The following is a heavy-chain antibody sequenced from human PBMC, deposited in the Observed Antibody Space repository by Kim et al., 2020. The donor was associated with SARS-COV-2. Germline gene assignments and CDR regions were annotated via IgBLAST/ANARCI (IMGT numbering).Heavy chain of an antibody. CDR3: AKDGGGSGTEGP. V-gene: IGHV3-30*18. Sequence: GGSLRLSCAASGFSFSSSGMHWVRQAPGKGLGWVAVISYGGNNKYYADSVKGRFTISRDDSKNTVYLQMNSLRVEDTAVYFCAKDGGGSGTEGPWGQGTLVTVSS. CDR2: ISYGGNNK. D-gene: IGHD3-10*01. CDR1: GFSFSSSG. J-gene: IGHJ5*02.